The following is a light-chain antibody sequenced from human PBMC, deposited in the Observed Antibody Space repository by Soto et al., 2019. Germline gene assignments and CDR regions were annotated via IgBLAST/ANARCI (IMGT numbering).Light chain of an antibody. Sequence: IVMTQSPATLSVSPGERATLSCRASQSVSSDLVWYQQKPGQSPRLLIFHASTRATGIPARFSGSGSGTEFTLTISSLQSEDFAVYYCHQYNDWPRTFGQGTKVEIK. V-gene: IGKV3-15*01. CDR1: QSVSSD. CDR2: HAS. J-gene: IGKJ1*01. CDR3: HQYNDWPRT.